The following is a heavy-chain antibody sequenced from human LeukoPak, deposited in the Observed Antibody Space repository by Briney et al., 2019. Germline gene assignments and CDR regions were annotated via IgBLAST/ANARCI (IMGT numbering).Heavy chain of an antibody. CDR2: IYYSGST. CDR1: GGSISSGGYY. CDR3: ARDVELHWFDP. D-gene: IGHD1-26*01. Sequence: SETLSLTCTVSGGSISSGGYYWSWIRQHPGKGLEWIGYIYYSGSTYYNPSLKSRVTISVDTSKNQFSLKLSSVTAADTAVYYCARDVELHWFDPWGQGTLVTVSS. J-gene: IGHJ5*02. V-gene: IGHV4-30-4*08.